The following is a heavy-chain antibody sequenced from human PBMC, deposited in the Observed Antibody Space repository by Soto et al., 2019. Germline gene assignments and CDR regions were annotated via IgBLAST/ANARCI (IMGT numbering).Heavy chain of an antibody. CDR2: ISTYNGNT. V-gene: IGHV1-18*01. D-gene: IGHD3-22*01. J-gene: IGHJ4*02. Sequence: QVQLVQSGAEVKKPGASVKVSCKASGYTPITYGVSWVRQAPGQGLDWLGWISTYNGNTRYAERLQGRVTMTTDTTTNTAYMEMRNLRSDDTAVYYCARGPTDYYDNSANYFLDYWGQGTLVTVSS. CDR1: GYTPITYG. CDR3: ARGPTDYYDNSANYFLDY.